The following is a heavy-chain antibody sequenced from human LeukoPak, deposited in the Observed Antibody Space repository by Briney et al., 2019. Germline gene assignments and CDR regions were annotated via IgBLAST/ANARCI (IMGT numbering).Heavy chain of an antibody. CDR3: ARDGPWWYCSGGSCYRRVRNWFDP. CDR1: GGTFSSYA. Sequence: GASVKVSCKASGGTFSSYAISWVRQAPGQGLEWMGGIIPIFGTANYAQKFQGRVTITTDESTSTAYMELSSLRSEDTAVYYCARDGPWWYCSGGSCYRRVRNWFDPWGQGTLVTVSS. D-gene: IGHD2-15*01. V-gene: IGHV1-69*05. CDR2: IIPIFGTA. J-gene: IGHJ5*02.